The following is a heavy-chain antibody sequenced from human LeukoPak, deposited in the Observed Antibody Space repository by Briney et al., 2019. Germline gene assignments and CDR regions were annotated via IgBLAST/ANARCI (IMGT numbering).Heavy chain of an antibody. Sequence: ASVKVSCKASGYSFTSYGISWVRQAPGQGLGWMGWISGYNGNTNYAQRLQGRVTMTTDTSTNTAYMELRSLRSDDTAVYYCAREGDYGSGTYYTDVYWGQGTLLTVSS. D-gene: IGHD3-10*01. J-gene: IGHJ4*02. CDR2: ISGYNGNT. V-gene: IGHV1-18*01. CDR3: AREGDYGSGTYYTDVY. CDR1: GYSFTSYG.